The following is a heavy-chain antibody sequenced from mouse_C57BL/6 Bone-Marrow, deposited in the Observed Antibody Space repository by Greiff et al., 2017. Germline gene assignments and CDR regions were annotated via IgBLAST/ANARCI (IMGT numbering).Heavy chain of an antibody. CDR2: ISSGGSYT. V-gene: IGHV5-6*02. CDR1: GFTFSSYG. Sequence: EVMLVESGGDLVKPGGSLKLSCAASGFTFSSYGMSWVRQTPDKRLEWVATISSGGSYTYYPDSVKGRFTISRDNAKNTLYLQMSSLKSEDTALYYCASRAYYSNYWFAYWGQGTLVTVSA. CDR3: ASRAYYSNYWFAY. D-gene: IGHD2-5*01. J-gene: IGHJ3*01.